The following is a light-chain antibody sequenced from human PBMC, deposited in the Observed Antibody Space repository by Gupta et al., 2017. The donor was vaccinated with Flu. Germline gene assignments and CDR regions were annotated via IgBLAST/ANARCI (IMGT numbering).Light chain of an antibody. CDR1: ALPNQY. Sequence: SYEVTQPPSVSVSPGQTARITCSGDALPNQYVYWYQQKPGQAPVLVIYKDSERPSGIPERFSGSSSGTTVTLTISGVQAEDEADYYGQSVDSSGTFIFGGGTKLTVL. CDR3: QSVDSSGTFI. J-gene: IGLJ2*01. CDR2: KDS. V-gene: IGLV3-25*02.